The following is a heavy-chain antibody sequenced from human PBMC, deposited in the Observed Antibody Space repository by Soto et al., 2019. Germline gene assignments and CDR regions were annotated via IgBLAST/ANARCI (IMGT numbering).Heavy chain of an antibody. Sequence: SVKVSSTTSGYHFFGFHIHWVRQAPGQGLEWMGGITPGNGDTNYAQPFQGRVTLTRDTSIDTAYMDLSGLKSDDTAVYYCARERIAGPFDNWGQGTLVTVSS. V-gene: IGHV1-2*02. CDR1: GYHFFGFH. CDR2: ITPGNGDT. J-gene: IGHJ4*02. CDR3: ARERIAGPFDN. D-gene: IGHD1-26*01.